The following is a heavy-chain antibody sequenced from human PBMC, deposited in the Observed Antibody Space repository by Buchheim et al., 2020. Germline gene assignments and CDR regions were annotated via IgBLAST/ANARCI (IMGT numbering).Heavy chain of an antibody. CDR1: GGSISSGGYS. V-gene: IGHV4-30-2*01. D-gene: IGHD6-19*01. CDR3: AREYVAVAGANWFDP. J-gene: IGHJ5*02. Sequence: QLQLQKSGSGLVKPSQTLSLTCAVSGGSISSGGYSWSWIRQPPGKGLEWIGYIYHSGSTYYNPSLKSRVTISVDRSKNQFSLKLSSVTAADTAVYYCAREYVAVAGANWFDPWGQGTL. CDR2: IYHSGST.